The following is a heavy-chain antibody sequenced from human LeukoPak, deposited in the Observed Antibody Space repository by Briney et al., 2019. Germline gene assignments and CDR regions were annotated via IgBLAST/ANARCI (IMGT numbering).Heavy chain of an antibody. CDR1: GGTFSSYA. CDR2: IIPIFGTA. V-gene: IGHV1-69*13. CDR3: ASGYTVISHDY. Sequence: SVKVSCKASGGTFSSYAISWVRQATGQGLAWMGGIIPIFGTAIYAQNFQGRVTITADESTSSAYMELSSLTSEDTAVYYCASGYTVISHDYWGQGTLVTVSS. J-gene: IGHJ4*02. D-gene: IGHD1-1*01.